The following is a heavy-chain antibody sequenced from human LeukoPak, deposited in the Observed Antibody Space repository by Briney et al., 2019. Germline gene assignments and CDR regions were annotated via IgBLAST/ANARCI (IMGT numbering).Heavy chain of an antibody. V-gene: IGHV3-30*02. CDR1: GFTFSSYE. CDR3: AKDGMLRRGIFDY. Sequence: GGSLRLSCAASGFTFSSYEMNWVRQAPGKGLEWVTFIRYDGSNKYYADSVKGRFTISRDNSKNTLYLQMNSLRAEDTAVYYCAKDGMLRRGIFDYWGQGTLVTVSS. D-gene: IGHD2-8*01. J-gene: IGHJ4*02. CDR2: IRYDGSNK.